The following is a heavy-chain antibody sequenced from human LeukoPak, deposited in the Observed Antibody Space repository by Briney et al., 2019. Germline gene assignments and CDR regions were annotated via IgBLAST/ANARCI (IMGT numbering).Heavy chain of an antibody. D-gene: IGHD6-19*01. V-gene: IGHV1-8*01. Sequence: RASVKVSCKASGYTFTSYDINWVRQATGQGLEWMGWMNPNSGNTGYAQKFQGRVTMTRNTSISTAYMELSSLRSEDTAAYYCARGNQYSSGWYVYYYYYGMDVWGQGTTVTVSS. J-gene: IGHJ6*02. CDR1: GYTFTSYD. CDR3: ARGNQYSSGWYVYYYYYGMDV. CDR2: MNPNSGNT.